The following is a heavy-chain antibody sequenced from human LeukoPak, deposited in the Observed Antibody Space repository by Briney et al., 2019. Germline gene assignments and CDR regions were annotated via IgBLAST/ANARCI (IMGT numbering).Heavy chain of an antibody. V-gene: IGHV4-39*01. CDR3: ARQRSGSYLDY. D-gene: IGHD1-26*01. CDR2: IYYSGST. Sequence: SETLSLTCTVSGGSISSSSYYWGWIRQPPGKGLEWIGSIYYSGSTYYNPSLKSRVTISVDTSKNQFSLKLSSVTAADTAVYYCARQRSGSYLDYWGQGTLVTVSS. J-gene: IGHJ4*02. CDR1: GGSISSSSYY.